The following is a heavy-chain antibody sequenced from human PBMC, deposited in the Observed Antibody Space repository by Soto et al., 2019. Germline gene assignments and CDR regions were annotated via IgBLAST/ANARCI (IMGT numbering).Heavy chain of an antibody. CDR2: IWNDGNGY. V-gene: IGHV3-33*01. Sequence: QVQLVESGGGVVQRGRSLRLSCAASGFKFNNYGMHWVRQAPGKGLEWVAVIWNDGNGYYYANSVKGRFTISRDNSKNTLYLQMSSLRAEDTAVYYCARRQISPPTRGAASARGGMDVWGQGTTVTVSS. CDR1: GFKFNNYG. D-gene: IGHD6-13*01. J-gene: IGHJ6*02. CDR3: ARRQISPPTRGAASARGGMDV.